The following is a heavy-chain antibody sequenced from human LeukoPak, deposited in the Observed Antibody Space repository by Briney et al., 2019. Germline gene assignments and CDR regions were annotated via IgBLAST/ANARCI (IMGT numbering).Heavy chain of an antibody. V-gene: IGHV4-34*01. CDR3: ASGGSGDYAIRPVNWFDP. D-gene: IGHD4-17*01. Sequence: PSETLSLTCTVSGGSISSYYWSWIRQPPGKGLEWIGEINHSGSTNYNPSLKSRVTISVDTSKNQFSLKLSSVTAADTAVYYCASGGSGDYAIRPVNWFDPWGQGTLVTVSS. CDR1: GGSISSYY. J-gene: IGHJ5*02. CDR2: INHSGST.